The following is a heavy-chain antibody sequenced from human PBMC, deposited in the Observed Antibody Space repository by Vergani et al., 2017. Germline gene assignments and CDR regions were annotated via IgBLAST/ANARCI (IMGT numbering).Heavy chain of an antibody. CDR3: ARDLYGDYGYYGMDV. CDR2: ISWNSGSI. Sequence: EVQLVESGGGLVQPGRSLRLSCAASGFTFDDYAMHWVRQAPGKGLEWVSGISWNSGSIGYADSVKGRFTISRDNAKNSLYLQMNSLRAEDTAVYYCARDLYGDYGYYGMDVWGQGTTVTVSS. V-gene: IGHV3-9*01. CDR1: GFTFDDYA. D-gene: IGHD4-17*01. J-gene: IGHJ6*02.